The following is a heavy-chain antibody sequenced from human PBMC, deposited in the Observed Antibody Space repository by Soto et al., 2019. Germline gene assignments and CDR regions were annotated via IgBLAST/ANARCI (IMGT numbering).Heavy chain of an antibody. CDR2: IFPILGTV. CDR1: GGTFSSYT. D-gene: IGHD1-1*01. V-gene: IGHV1-69*08. J-gene: IGHJ6*02. Sequence: QVHLVQSGAEVKKPGSSVKVSCKASGGTFSSYTFTWVRQAPGQGLEWMGKIFPILGTVNYAQKFQGRVTSTADKSTSTAYMYLNSLRSEDTAVYYCARANGPYGMDVWGQGTTVTVSS. CDR3: ARANGPYGMDV.